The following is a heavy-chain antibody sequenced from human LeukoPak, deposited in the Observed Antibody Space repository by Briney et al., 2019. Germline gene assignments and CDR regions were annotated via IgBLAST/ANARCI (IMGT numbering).Heavy chain of an antibody. D-gene: IGHD2-21*01. CDR2: VSNSGAAT. CDR1: GFTFSLSA. CDR3: AKEAFRPALLDF. Sequence: GGSLRLSCAASGFTFSLSAMIWVLQPPGKGLEWVATVSNSGAATYYADSVKGRFSISRDNSKNTVSLEMSNLRTDDTAIYYCAKEAFRPALLDFWGQGSLVTVSS. V-gene: IGHV3-23*01. J-gene: IGHJ4*02.